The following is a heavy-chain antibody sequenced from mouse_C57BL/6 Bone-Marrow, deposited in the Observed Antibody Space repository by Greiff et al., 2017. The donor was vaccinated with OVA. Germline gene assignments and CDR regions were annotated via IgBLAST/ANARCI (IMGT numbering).Heavy chain of an antibody. CDR1: GYTFTSYW. J-gene: IGHJ2*01. CDR2: IDPSDSYT. D-gene: IGHD1-1*01. CDR3: ARSYGRSDY. Sequence: QVQLQQPGAELVMPGASVKLSCKASGYTFTSYWMHWVKQRPGQGLEWIGEIDPSDSYTNYNQKFKGTSTLTVDKSSRIANMQPSSQTSDDSAGYDCARSYGRSDYWGQGTTLTVSS. V-gene: IGHV1-69*01.